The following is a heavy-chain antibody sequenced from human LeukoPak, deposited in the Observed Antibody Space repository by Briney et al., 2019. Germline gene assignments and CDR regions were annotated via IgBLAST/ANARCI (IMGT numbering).Heavy chain of an antibody. J-gene: IGHJ4*02. D-gene: IGHD3-16*01. V-gene: IGHV3-74*01. CDR1: GFTFSSYW. CDR3: ARVRWGGLYYFDY. CDR2: INTDGSST. Sequence: GGSLLLSCAASGFTFSSYWMHWVRQAPGKGLVWISRINTDGSSTTYADSVKGRFTISRDNAKNTLYLQMNSLRAEDTAVYYCARVRWGGLYYFDYWGQGTLVTVSS.